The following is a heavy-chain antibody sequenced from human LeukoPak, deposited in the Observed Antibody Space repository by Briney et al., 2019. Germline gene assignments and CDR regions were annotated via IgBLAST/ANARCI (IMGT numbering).Heavy chain of an antibody. Sequence: GGSLRLSCAASGFNFNNYEMSWVRQAPGKGLEWVSYISSSGSSRYYTDSVKGRFTISRDNAKNSLYLHLNILRAEDTAVYYCYYDSWGQGTLVTVSS. D-gene: IGHD1-26*01. V-gene: IGHV3-48*03. CDR2: ISSSGSSR. J-gene: IGHJ5*01. CDR1: GFNFNNYE. CDR3: YYDS.